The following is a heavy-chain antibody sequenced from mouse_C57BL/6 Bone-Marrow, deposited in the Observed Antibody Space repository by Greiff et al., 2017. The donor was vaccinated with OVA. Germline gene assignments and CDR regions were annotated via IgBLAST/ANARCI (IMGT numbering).Heavy chain of an antibody. D-gene: IGHD1-1*01. V-gene: IGHV5-15*01. Sequence: EVQGVESGGGLVQPGGSLKLSCAASGFTFSDYGMAWVRQAPRKGPEWVAFISNLAYSIYYADTVTGRFTISRENAKNTLYLEMSSLRSEDTAMYYCARDGTPFAYWGQGTLVTVSA. CDR2: ISNLAYSI. CDR3: ARDGTPFAY. J-gene: IGHJ3*01. CDR1: GFTFSDYG.